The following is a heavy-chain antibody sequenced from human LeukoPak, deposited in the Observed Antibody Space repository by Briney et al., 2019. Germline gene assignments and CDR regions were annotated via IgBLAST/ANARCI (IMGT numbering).Heavy chain of an antibody. CDR1: GGSISSYY. V-gene: IGHV4-59*08. Sequence: SETLSLTCTVSGGSISSYYWSWIRQPPGKGLEWIGYIYYSGSTNYNPSLKSRVTISVDTSKNQFSLKLSSVTAADTAVYYCARLIHSRFDPWGQGTLVTVSS. CDR3: ARLIHSRFDP. D-gene: IGHD5-18*01. J-gene: IGHJ5*02. CDR2: IYYSGST.